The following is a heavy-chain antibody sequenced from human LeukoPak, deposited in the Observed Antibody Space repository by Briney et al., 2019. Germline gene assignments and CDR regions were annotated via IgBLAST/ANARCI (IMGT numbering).Heavy chain of an antibody. CDR1: GGSFSGYY. CDR3: ARGPNYDILTGYYKSNTDY. V-gene: IGHV4-34*01. Sequence: PSETLSLTCAVYGGSFSGYYWSWIRQPPGKGLEWIGEINHSGSTNYNPSLKSRVTISVDTSKNQFSLKLSSVTAADTAVYYCARGPNYDILTGYYKSNTDYWGQGTLVTVSS. CDR2: INHSGST. D-gene: IGHD3-9*01. J-gene: IGHJ4*02.